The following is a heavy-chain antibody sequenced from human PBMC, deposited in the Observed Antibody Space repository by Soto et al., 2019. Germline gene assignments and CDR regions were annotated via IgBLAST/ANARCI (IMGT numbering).Heavy chain of an antibody. CDR3: ARGGTYLGSRRFDP. CDR2: MNPNSGNT. D-gene: IGHD3-10*01. CDR1: GYTFTSYD. J-gene: IGHJ5*02. V-gene: IGHV1-8*01. Sequence: QVQLVQSGAEVKKPGASVKVSCKASGYTFTSYDINWVRQATGQGLEWMGWMNPNSGNTGYAQKFQGRVTMTRNTSISTAYTELGSLGSEDTAVYYCARGGTYLGSRRFDPWGQGTLVTVSS.